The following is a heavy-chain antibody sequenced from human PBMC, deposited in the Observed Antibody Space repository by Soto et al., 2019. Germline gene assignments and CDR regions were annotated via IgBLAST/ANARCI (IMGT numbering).Heavy chain of an antibody. CDR1: GYTFTSYG. CDR2: ISAYNGNT. Sequence: GASVKVSCKASGYTFTSYGISWVRQAPGQGLEWMGWISAYNGNTNYAQKSQGRVTITRDTSASTAYMELSSLRSEDTAVYYCARGIRVYSGYDSWGQGTLVTVSS. CDR3: ARGIRVYSGYDS. J-gene: IGHJ5*02. D-gene: IGHD5-12*01. V-gene: IGHV1-18*01.